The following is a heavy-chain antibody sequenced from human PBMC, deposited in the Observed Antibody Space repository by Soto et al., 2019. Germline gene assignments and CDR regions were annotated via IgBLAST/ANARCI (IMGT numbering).Heavy chain of an antibody. CDR2: IIPIFGTA. V-gene: IGHV1-69*13. D-gene: IGHD2-2*01. Sequence: SVKVSCKASGGTFSSYAISWVRQAPGQGLEWMGGIIPIFGTANYAQKFQGRVTITADESTSTAYMELSSLRSEDTAVYYCARARPLGYCSSTSCYNRFDPWGQGTLVTV. CDR3: ARARPLGYCSSTSCYNRFDP. CDR1: GGTFSSYA. J-gene: IGHJ5*02.